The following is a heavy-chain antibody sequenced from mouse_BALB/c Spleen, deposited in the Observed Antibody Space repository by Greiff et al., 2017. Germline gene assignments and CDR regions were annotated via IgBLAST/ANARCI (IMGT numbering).Heavy chain of an antibody. CDR3: ARGPHYYGYYFDY. D-gene: IGHD1-2*01. V-gene: IGHV1-54*01. J-gene: IGHJ2*01. Sequence: QVQLQQSGAELVRPGTSVKVSCKASGYAFTNYLIEWVKQRPGQGLEWIGVINPGSGGTNYNEKFKGKATLTADKSSSTAYMQLSSLTSDDSAVYFCARGPHYYGYYFDYWGQGTTLTVSS. CDR1: GYAFTNYL. CDR2: INPGSGGT.